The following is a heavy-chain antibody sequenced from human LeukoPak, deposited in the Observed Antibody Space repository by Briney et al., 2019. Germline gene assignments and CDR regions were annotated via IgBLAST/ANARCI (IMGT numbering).Heavy chain of an antibody. J-gene: IGHJ6*04. CDR1: GFNVSKSY. CDR3: ARNLAPLLWFGEPREV. CDR2: IYSAGTT. V-gene: IGHV3-53*01. D-gene: IGHD3-10*01. Sequence: TGGSLRLPCAASGFNVSKSYLSWVRQAPGKGLEWVAVIYSAGTTYYADSVKGRFTISREKSTNTLYLQMNSLSAEDTAVYYCARNLAPLLWFGEPREVWGKGTTVTVSS.